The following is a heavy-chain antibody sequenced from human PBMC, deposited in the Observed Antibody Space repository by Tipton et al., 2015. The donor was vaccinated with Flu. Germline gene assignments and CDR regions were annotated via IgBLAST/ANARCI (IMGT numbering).Heavy chain of an antibody. CDR2: ITGSDT. Sequence: EALGFTFDHYAMSWVRQAAGRGLEWVSGITGSDTFYADSVRGRFTVFGDNSRTIVYLQMNSLRVEDTAIYYCAKDHSRSPAAIDQEHFDVWGQGTTVTVSS. CDR1: GFTFDHYA. D-gene: IGHD1/OR15-1a*01. CDR3: AKDHSRSPAAIDQEHFDV. V-gene: IGHV3-23*01. J-gene: IGHJ3*01.